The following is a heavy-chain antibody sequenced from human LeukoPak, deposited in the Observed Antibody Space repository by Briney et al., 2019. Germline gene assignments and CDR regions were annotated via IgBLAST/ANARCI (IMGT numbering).Heavy chain of an antibody. Sequence: ASVKVSCKVSGYTLTELSMRWVRQAPGQGLEWMGWINTNAGSPTYAQAFTGRFVFSLDTSVSTAYLQISSLTAEDTAVYYCARAVRWCGELYYFDYWGQGTLVTVSS. D-gene: IGHD3-10*01. CDR3: ARAVRWCGELYYFDY. V-gene: IGHV7-4-1*02. CDR2: INTNAGSP. J-gene: IGHJ4*02. CDR1: GYTLTELS.